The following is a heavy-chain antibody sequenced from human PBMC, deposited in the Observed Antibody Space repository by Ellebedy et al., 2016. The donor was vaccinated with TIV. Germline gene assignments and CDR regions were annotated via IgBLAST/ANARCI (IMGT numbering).Heavy chain of an antibody. CDR1: GFSFSSYN. CDR3: ASGLGVSVPAADDGFDV. D-gene: IGHD2-2*01. CDR2: ISYGSGYI. J-gene: IGHJ3*01. V-gene: IGHV3-21*01. Sequence: GASLKISCAASGFSFSSYNMNWVRQAPGKGLEWVSSISYGSGYIYYAVSVHGRFTISRDNAENSLYLHMNSLRVEDTAVYYCASGLGVSVPAADDGFDVWGQGTVVTVSS.